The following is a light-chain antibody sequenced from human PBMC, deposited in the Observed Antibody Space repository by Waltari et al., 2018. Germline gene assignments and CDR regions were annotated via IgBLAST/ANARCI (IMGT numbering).Light chain of an antibody. CDR3: SSYAGSNSIV. CDR2: DVR. CDR1: TSDFDDSYY. V-gene: IGLV2-14*03. J-gene: IGLJ3*02. Sequence: QSALTQPASVSGSPGQSVTISCTGTTSDFDDSYYVSWYQQHPGKAPNLGMYDVRKRPSGVSTRVPGSSSGNTASLTISGLQADDEANYYCSSYAGSNSIVFGGGTRLTVL.